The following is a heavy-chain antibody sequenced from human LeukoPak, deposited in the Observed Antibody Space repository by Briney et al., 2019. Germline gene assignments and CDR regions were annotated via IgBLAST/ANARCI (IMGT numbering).Heavy chain of an antibody. CDR2: INHSGST. CDR3: AREAGAYGDYVGLYYFDY. V-gene: IGHV4-34*01. Sequence: SEALSLTCAVYGGSFSGYYWSWIRQPPGKGLEWIGEINHSGSTNYNPSLKSRVTISVDTSKNQFSLKLSSVTAADTAVYYCAREAGAYGDYVGLYYFDYWGQGTLVTVSS. D-gene: IGHD4-17*01. CDR1: GGSFSGYY. J-gene: IGHJ4*02.